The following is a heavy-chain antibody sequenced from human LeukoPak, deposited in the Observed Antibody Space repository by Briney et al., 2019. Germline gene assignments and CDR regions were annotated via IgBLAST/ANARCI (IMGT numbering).Heavy chain of an antibody. J-gene: IGHJ6*03. CDR3: ARASGAHYYYYYMDV. CDR1: GGTFSSYV. D-gene: IGHD3-10*01. Sequence: SVKVSCKASGGTFSSYVISWVRQAPGQGLGWMGRIIPILGIANYAQKFQGRVTITADKSTSTAYMELSSLRSEDTAVYYCARASGAHYYYYYMDVWGKGTTVTVSS. V-gene: IGHV1-69*04. CDR2: IIPILGIA.